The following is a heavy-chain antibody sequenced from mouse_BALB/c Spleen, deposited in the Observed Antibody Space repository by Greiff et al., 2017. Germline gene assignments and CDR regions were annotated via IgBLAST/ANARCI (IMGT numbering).Heavy chain of an antibody. CDR1: GFTFSSYA. J-gene: IGHJ4*01. V-gene: IGHV5-9-3*01. CDR3: ARHEYYGSSPYAMDY. D-gene: IGHD1-1*01. Sequence: EVKLMESGGGLVKPGGSLKLSCAASGFTFSSYAMSWVRQTPEKRLEWVATISSGGSYTYYPDSVKGRFTISRDNAKNTLYLQMSSLRSEDTAMYYCARHEYYGSSPYAMDYWGQGTSVTVSA. CDR2: ISSGGSYT.